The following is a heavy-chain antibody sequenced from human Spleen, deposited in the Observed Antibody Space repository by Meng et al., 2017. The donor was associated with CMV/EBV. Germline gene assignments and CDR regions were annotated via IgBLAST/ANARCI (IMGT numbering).Heavy chain of an antibody. V-gene: IGHV4-30-4*08. CDR1: GGYISSGVYY. CDR2: IYYSGRT. CDR3: ARALRHNWFDP. Sequence: RLQESGTRLVTPSQTRALTCTASGGYISSGVYYWSWIRQPPGKGLEWIGYIYYSGRTYYSTSLKSRVTISVDTSKNQFSLKLSSVTAADTAVYYCARALRHNWFDPWGQGTLVTVSS. J-gene: IGHJ5*02.